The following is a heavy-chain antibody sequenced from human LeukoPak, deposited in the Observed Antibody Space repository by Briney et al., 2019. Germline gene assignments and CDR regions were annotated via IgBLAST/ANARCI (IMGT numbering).Heavy chain of an antibody. CDR3: ARGDTAMVQLFDY. V-gene: IGHV4-34*01. D-gene: IGHD5-18*01. CDR2: INHSGST. J-gene: IGHJ4*02. Sequence: SETLSLTCAVYGGSSSGYYWSWIRQPPGKGLEWIGEINHSGSTNYNPSLESRVTISVDTSKNQFSLKLSSVTAADTAVYYCARGDTAMVQLFDYWGQGTLVTVSS. CDR1: GGSSSGYY.